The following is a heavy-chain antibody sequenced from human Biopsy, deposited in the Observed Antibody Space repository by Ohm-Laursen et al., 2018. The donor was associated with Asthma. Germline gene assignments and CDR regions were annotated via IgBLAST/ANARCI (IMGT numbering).Heavy chain of an antibody. V-gene: IGHV3-30*18. CDR3: AKEVFPGWELRRGPDS. Sequence: SSLRLSCSASGFTFSNYGMHWVRQAPGKGLDWVALISYDGSNDFYADSVKGRFTISRDNSKNALYLQMHSLKIEDTAVYFCAKEVFPGWELRRGPDSWGQGTLVTVSS. J-gene: IGHJ4*02. D-gene: IGHD1-26*01. CDR1: GFTFSNYG. CDR2: ISYDGSND.